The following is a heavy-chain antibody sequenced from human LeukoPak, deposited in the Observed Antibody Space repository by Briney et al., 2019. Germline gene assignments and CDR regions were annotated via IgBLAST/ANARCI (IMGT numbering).Heavy chain of an antibody. CDR2: IWYDGTNK. Sequence: PGRSLRLSCAASGFAFSSFGMHWVRQAPGKGLEWVAVIWYDGTNKYYADSVKVRFTISRDNSKNTLYLQMNSLRAEDTAVYYCARATVTRWFDPWGQGTLVTVSS. V-gene: IGHV3-33*08. J-gene: IGHJ5*02. D-gene: IGHD4-17*01. CDR3: ARATVTRWFDP. CDR1: GFAFSSFG.